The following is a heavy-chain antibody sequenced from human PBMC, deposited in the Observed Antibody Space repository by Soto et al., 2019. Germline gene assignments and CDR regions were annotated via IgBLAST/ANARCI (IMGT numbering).Heavy chain of an antibody. CDR2: IYHSGST. D-gene: IGHD3-10*01. Sequence: SETLSLTCGVSGGPISSNNWWSWVRQPPGKGLEWIGEIYHSGSTNYNSSLKSRVTISVDTSKNQFSLKLSSVTAADTAVYYCGQGVLLWFGELRPTSILDYYYYGMDVWGQGTTVTVSS. J-gene: IGHJ6*02. CDR3: GQGVLLWFGELRPTSILDYYYYGMDV. CDR1: GGPISSNNW. V-gene: IGHV4-4*02.